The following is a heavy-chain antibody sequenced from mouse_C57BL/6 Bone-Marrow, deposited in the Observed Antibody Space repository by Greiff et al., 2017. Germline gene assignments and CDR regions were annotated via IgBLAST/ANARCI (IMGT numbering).Heavy chain of an antibody. CDR2: ISTYYGDA. V-gene: IGHV1-67*01. J-gene: IGHJ4*01. Sequence: VQLQQSGPELVRPGVSVKISCKASGYTFTDYAMHWVKQSHAKSLEWIGVISTYYGDASYNEKFKDKATMTGDKSSSTAYMELARLTSEDSAVYYCAVYYCESPYAMDYWGQGASVTVSS. CDR3: AVYYCESPYAMDY. CDR1: GYTFTDYA. D-gene: IGHD1-1*01.